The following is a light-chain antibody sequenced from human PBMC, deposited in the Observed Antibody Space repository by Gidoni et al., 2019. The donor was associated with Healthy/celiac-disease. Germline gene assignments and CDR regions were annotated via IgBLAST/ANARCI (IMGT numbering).Light chain of an antibody. V-gene: IGLV3-1*01. CDR1: KLGDKY. Sequence: SYELTQPPSAPVSPGQTASITCSGDKLGDKYACWYQQKPGQSPVLVIYQDSKRPSGIPERFSGSNSGNTATLTISGTQAMDEADYYCQAWDSSNVVFGGGTKLTVL. J-gene: IGLJ2*01. CDR3: QAWDSSNVV. CDR2: QDS.